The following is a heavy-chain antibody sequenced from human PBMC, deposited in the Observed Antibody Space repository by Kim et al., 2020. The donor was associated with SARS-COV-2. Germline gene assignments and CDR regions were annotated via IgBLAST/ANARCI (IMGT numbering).Heavy chain of an antibody. D-gene: IGHD3-10*01. Sequence: SETLSLTCAVYGGSFSGYYWSWIRQPPGKGLEWIGEINHSGSTNYNPSLKSRVTISVDTSKNQFSLKLSSVTAADTAVYYCARGAPSIWLWFGESHPSAFDIWGQGTMVTVSS. CDR2: INHSGST. CDR3: ARGAPSIWLWFGESHPSAFDI. J-gene: IGHJ3*02. V-gene: IGHV4-34*01. CDR1: GGSFSGYY.